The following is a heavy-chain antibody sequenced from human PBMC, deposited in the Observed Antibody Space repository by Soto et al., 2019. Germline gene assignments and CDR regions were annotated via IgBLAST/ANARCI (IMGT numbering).Heavy chain of an antibody. J-gene: IGHJ5*02. CDR3: ARQVVVAATLDWFDP. D-gene: IGHD2-15*01. CDR1: GGSISSYY. Sequence: PSETLSLTCTVSGGSISSYYWSWIRQPPGKGLEWIGYIYYSGSTNYNPSLKSRVTISVDTSKNQFSLKLSSVTAADTAVYYCARQVVVAATLDWFDPWGQGTLVTVSS. CDR2: IYYSGST. V-gene: IGHV4-59*08.